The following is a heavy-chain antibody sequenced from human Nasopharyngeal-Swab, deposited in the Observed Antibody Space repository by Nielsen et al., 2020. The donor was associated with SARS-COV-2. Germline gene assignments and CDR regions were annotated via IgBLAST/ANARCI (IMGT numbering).Heavy chain of an antibody. J-gene: IGHJ4*02. D-gene: IGHD6-13*01. CDR2: IYHSGST. CDR3: AGCSSSWGHFDY. Sequence: GTLSLTCAVSGGSISSSNWWSWVRQPPGKGLEWIGEIYHSGSTNYNPSLKSRVTISVDKSKNQFSLKLSSVTAADTAVYYCAGCSSSWGHFDYWGQGTLVTVSS. CDR1: GGSISSSNW. V-gene: IGHV4-4*02.